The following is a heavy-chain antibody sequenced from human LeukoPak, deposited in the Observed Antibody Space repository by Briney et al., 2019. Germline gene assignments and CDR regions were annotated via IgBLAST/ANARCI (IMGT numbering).Heavy chain of an antibody. CDR1: GYTFTGYY. V-gene: IGHV1-2*06. CDR2: INPNSGGT. CDR3: ARAGGGGSWPLYFDY. J-gene: IGHJ4*02. D-gene: IGHD6-13*01. Sequence: ASVKVSCKASGYTFTGYYMHWVRQAPGQGLEWMGRINPNSGGTNYAQKFQGRVTMTRDTSISTAYMELSRLRSDDTAVYYCARAGGGGSWPLYFDYWGQGTLVTVSS.